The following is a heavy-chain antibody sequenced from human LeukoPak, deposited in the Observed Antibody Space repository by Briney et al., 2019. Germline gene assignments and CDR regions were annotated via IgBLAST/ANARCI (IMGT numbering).Heavy chain of an antibody. V-gene: IGHV4-59*01. CDR1: GGSISSYY. CDR3: AREGGYYGSGSPYYYYYMDV. Sequence: SETLSLTCTVSGGSISSYYWSWIRQPPGKGLEWIGYIYYSGSTNYNPSLKSRVTISVDTSKNQFSLKLSSVTAADTAVYYCAREGGYYGSGSPYYYYYMDVWGKGTTVTISS. D-gene: IGHD3-10*01. CDR2: IYYSGST. J-gene: IGHJ6*03.